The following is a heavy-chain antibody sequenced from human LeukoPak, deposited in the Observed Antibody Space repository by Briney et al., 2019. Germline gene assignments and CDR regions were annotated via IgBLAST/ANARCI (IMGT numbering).Heavy chain of an antibody. CDR1: GFTFSSY. CDR3: ARGQSRYFDWYLGFFDY. J-gene: IGHJ4*02. CDR2: ISSTSSYI. V-gene: IGHV3-21*01. Sequence: GGSLRLSCAAPGFTFSSYMNWVRQAQGKGLEWVSSISSTSSYIYYADSVKGRFTISRDNAKNSLYLQMNSLRADDTAVYYCARGQSRYFDWYLGFFDYWGQGTLVTVSS. D-gene: IGHD3-9*01.